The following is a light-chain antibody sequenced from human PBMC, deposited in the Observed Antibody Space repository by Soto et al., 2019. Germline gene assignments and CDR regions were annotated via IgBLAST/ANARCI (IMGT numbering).Light chain of an antibody. Sequence: QSALTQPASVSGSPGQSITISCTGTRSDVGGYNYVSWYQQHPDKAPKLIIYDVSYRPSGVSNRFSGSKSGNTASLTFSGLQAEDEGDYHCTSYSSSSSVVFGGGTKLTVL. V-gene: IGLV2-14*03. CDR3: TSYSSSSSVV. J-gene: IGLJ2*01. CDR2: DVS. CDR1: RSDVGGYNY.